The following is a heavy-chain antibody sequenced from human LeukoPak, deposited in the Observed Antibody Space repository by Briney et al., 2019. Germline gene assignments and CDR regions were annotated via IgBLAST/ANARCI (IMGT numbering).Heavy chain of an antibody. D-gene: IGHD6-19*01. Sequence: ASVKVSCKSSGYTFTSYGISWVRQPPAQGLERMGWISAYNGNTNYSQKLQGRVTMTTDTSTSTAYMELRSLRSDDTAVYYCARQRSSGWYPIYYFDYWGQGTLVTVSS. CDR2: ISAYNGNT. J-gene: IGHJ4*02. CDR3: ARQRSSGWYPIYYFDY. CDR1: GYTFTSYG. V-gene: IGHV1-18*01.